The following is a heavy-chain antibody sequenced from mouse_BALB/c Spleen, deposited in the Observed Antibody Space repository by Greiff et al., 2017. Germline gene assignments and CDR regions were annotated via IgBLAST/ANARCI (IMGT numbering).Heavy chain of an antibody. J-gene: IGHJ1*01. D-gene: IGHD1-1*01. CDR3: ARAYGSSHWYFDV. CDR2: ISSGGST. CDR1: GFTFSSYA. V-gene: IGHV5-6-5*01. Sequence: EVKLVESGGGLVKPGGSLKLSCAASGFTFSSYAMSWVRQTPEKRLEWVASISSGGSTYYPDSVKGRFTISRDNARNILYLQMSSLRSEDTAMYYCARAYGSSHWYFDVWGAGTTVTVSS.